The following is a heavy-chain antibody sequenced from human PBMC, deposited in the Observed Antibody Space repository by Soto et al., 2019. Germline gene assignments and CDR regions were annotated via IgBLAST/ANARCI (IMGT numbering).Heavy chain of an antibody. CDR3: ARGPTIFGGATLGGAFDI. CDR2: INHSGST. J-gene: IGHJ3*02. Sequence: SETLSLPCAVSGGSFSGYYWSWIRQPPGKGQEWLGEINHSGSTNYNPSLKIRVTISVDTSKNQFSLKLSSVTAADTAVYYCARGPTIFGGATLGGAFDIWGQGTMVTVSS. D-gene: IGHD3-3*01. CDR1: GGSFSGYY. V-gene: IGHV4-34*01.